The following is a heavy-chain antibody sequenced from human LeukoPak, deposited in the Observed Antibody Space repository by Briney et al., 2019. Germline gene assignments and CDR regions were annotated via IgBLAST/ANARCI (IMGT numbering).Heavy chain of an antibody. D-gene: IGHD6-19*01. Sequence: SETLSLTCTVSGGSISSYYWSWIRQPPGKGLEWIGYIYYSGSTNYNPSLKSRVTISVDTSKNQFSLKLSSVTAADTAVYYCARRVFPDGVGWGTNWFDPWGQGTLVTVSS. CDR1: GGSISSYY. CDR2: IYYSGST. V-gene: IGHV4-59*08. J-gene: IGHJ5*02. CDR3: ARRVFPDGVGWGTNWFDP.